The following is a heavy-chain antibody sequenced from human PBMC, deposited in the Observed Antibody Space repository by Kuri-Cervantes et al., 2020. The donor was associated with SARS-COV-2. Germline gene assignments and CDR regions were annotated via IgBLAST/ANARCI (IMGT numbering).Heavy chain of an antibody. CDR1: GFTFSSYG. D-gene: IGHD1-7*01. Sequence: GGSLRLSCAASGFTFSSYGMHWVRQAPGKGLEWVAVIWYDGSNKYYADSVKGRFTISRDNSENTLYLQMNSLRAEDTAVYYCAREGVTGTTYYYYYGMDVWGQGTTVTVSS. J-gene: IGHJ6*02. CDR3: AREGVTGTTYYYYYGMDV. V-gene: IGHV3-33*01. CDR2: IWYDGSNK.